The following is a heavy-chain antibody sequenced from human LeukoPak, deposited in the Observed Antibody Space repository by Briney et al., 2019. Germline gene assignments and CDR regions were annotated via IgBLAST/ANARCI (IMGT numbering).Heavy chain of an antibody. V-gene: IGHV1-46*01. CDR3: ARERIADNWFDP. D-gene: IGHD6-13*01. CDR2: INPSGGST. J-gene: IGHJ5*02. Sequence: ASVKVSCKASGYTFTGYYMHWVRQAPGQGLEWMGIINPSGGSTSYAQKFQGRVTMTRDTSTSTVYMELSSLRSEDTAVYYCARERIADNWFDPWGQGTLVTVSS. CDR1: GYTFTGYY.